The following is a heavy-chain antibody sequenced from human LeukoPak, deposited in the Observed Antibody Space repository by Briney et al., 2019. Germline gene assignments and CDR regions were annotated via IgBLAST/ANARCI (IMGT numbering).Heavy chain of an antibody. D-gene: IGHD2-2*02. CDR3: AKGCSSISCYTSEY. Sequence: GGSLRLSCAASGFTFSSYAMSWVRQAPGKGLEWVSAISGSGGSTYYADSVKGRFTISRDNSKNTLYLQMNSLRAEDTALYYCAKGCSSISCYTSEYWGQGTLVTVSS. CDR2: ISGSGGST. V-gene: IGHV3-23*01. J-gene: IGHJ4*02. CDR1: GFTFSSYA.